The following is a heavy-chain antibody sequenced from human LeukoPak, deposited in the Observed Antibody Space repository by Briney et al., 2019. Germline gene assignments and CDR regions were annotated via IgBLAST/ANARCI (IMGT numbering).Heavy chain of an antibody. CDR3: AKPSQQLALRGWYFDL. CDR2: ISSSSATI. V-gene: IGHV3-48*04. D-gene: IGHD6-13*01. CDR1: GFSLSAYN. J-gene: IGHJ2*01. Sequence: PGGSLRLSCEGSGFSLSAYNMNWVRQAPGKGLESVSYISSSSATIFYADSVKGRFTISRDNSKNSLYLQMNSLRAEDTALYYCAKPSQQLALRGWYFDLWGRGTLVTVSS.